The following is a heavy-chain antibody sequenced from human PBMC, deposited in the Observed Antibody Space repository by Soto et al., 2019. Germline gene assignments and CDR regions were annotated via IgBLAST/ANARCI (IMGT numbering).Heavy chain of an antibody. J-gene: IGHJ4*02. Sequence: VGSLRLSCAASGFTFNNYGMQWVRQAPGKGLEWVAVISHTGSTTYYTDSVKGRFTISRDNSKNTLELQMNSLRAEDTAVYYCARHKPSHTMIVVVITNPFDYWGQGTLVTVSS. CDR3: ARHKPSHTMIVVVITNPFDY. V-gene: IGHV3-30*03. CDR2: ISHTGSTT. D-gene: IGHD3-22*01. CDR1: GFTFNNYG.